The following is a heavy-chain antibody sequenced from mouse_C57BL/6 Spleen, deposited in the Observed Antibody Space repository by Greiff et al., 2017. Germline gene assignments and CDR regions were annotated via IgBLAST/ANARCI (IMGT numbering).Heavy chain of an antibody. D-gene: IGHD2-10*02. J-gene: IGHJ2*01. CDR3: ARGYGKDYFDY. CDR1: GYTFTSYW. CDR2: IYPSDSET. V-gene: IGHV1-61*01. Sequence: VQLQQPGAELVRPGSSVKLSCKASGYTFTSYWMDWVKQRPGQGLEWIGNIYPSDSETHYNQKFKDKATLTVDKSSSTAYMQLSSLTSEDSAVYYCARGYGKDYFDYWGQGTTLTVSS.